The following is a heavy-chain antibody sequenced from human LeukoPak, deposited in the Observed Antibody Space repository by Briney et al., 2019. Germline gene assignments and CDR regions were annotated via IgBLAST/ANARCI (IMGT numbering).Heavy chain of an antibody. CDR2: IKSKTDGRTT. J-gene: IGHJ4*02. Sequence: GGSLRLSCAVSGFSFSKAWMSWVRQAAGKGLECVGRIKSKTDGRTTDYAAPVKGRFTISRDNSKNTLYLQMTSLRTKDTAVYYCTIVTMIRDPDDYWGQGTLVTASS. CDR3: TIVTMIRDPDDY. V-gene: IGHV3-15*01. D-gene: IGHD3-10*01. CDR1: GFSFSKAW.